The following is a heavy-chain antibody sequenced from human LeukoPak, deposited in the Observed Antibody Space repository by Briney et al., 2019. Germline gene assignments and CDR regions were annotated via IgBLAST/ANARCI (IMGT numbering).Heavy chain of an antibody. J-gene: IGHJ2*01. CDR2: ISSGSSYI. Sequence: GGSLRLSCAASGFTFSTNAMNWVRQAPGKGLEWVSSISSGSSYIYYADSVKGRFTISRDNAKDSLYLQMNSLRAEDTAVYYCARSPYDFWSGPYWYFDLWGRGTLVTVSS. V-gene: IGHV3-21*01. CDR3: ARSPYDFWSGPYWYFDL. CDR1: GFTFSTNA. D-gene: IGHD3-3*01.